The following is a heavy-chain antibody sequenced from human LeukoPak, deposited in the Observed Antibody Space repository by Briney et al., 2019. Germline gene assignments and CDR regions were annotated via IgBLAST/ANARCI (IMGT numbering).Heavy chain of an antibody. CDR1: GGSISSYY. V-gene: IGHV4-59*01. J-gene: IGHJ5*02. CDR2: IYYSGST. CDR3: ARDGGELPDWFDP. Sequence: SETLSLTCTVSGGSISSYYWSWIRQPPGKGLEWIGYIYYSGSTNYNPSLKSRVTISVDTSKNQFSLKLSSVTAADTAVYYCARDGGELPDWFDPWGQGTLVTVSS. D-gene: IGHD1-26*01.